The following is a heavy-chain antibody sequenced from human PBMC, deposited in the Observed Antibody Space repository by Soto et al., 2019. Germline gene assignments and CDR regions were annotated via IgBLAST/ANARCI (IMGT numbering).Heavy chain of an antibody. V-gene: IGHV3-72*01. CDR3: ARALFDYGDYYFDY. D-gene: IGHD4-17*01. Sequence: GGSLRLSCAASGFTFSDHYMDWVRQAPGKGLEWVGRTRNKANSYTTEYAASVKGRFTISRDDSKNSLYLQMNSLKTEDTAVYYCARALFDYGDYYFDYWGQGTLVTVSS. J-gene: IGHJ4*02. CDR2: TRNKANSYTT. CDR1: GFTFSDHY.